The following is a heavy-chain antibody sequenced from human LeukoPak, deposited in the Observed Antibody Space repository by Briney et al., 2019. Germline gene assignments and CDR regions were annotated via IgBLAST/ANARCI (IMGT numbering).Heavy chain of an antibody. V-gene: IGHV3-23*01. D-gene: IGHD6-19*01. CDR3: AKDRGSGGEIDY. Sequence: GGSLRLSCAASKFTFNSYAMSWVRRAPGKGLEWVSSISASGGSTFYADSVKGRFTISRDNSKNTLYLQMNSLRAEDTAVYYCAKDRGSGGEIDYWGQGTLVTVSS. J-gene: IGHJ4*02. CDR2: ISASGGST. CDR1: KFTFNSYA.